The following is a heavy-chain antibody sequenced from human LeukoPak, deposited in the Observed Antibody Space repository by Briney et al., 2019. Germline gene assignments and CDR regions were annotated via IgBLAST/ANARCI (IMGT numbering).Heavy chain of an antibody. Sequence: GGSLRLSCAASGFTFSSYSMTWVRQAPGKGLEWVSSISSSSSYIYYADSVKGRFTISRDNAKNSLYLQMNSLRAEDTAAYYCAKDRVAMIGYYFDYWGQGTLVTVSS. CDR2: ISSSSSYI. D-gene: IGHD2-2*01. V-gene: IGHV3-21*04. J-gene: IGHJ4*02. CDR3: AKDRVAMIGYYFDY. CDR1: GFTFSSYS.